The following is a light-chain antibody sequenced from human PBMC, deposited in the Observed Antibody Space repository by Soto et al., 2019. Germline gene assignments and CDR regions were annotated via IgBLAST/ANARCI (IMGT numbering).Light chain of an antibody. CDR3: QQYGGSPT. Sequence: EILLTQSPGTLSLSPGERATLSCRASQSVSSNYLAWYQQKPGQAPRLLIPGASTRTTGIPDRFSGSGSGTDFTLIISRLEPEDFAVYYCQQYGGSPTFGGGTKVEIK. V-gene: IGKV3-20*01. CDR2: GAS. J-gene: IGKJ4*01. CDR1: QSVSSNY.